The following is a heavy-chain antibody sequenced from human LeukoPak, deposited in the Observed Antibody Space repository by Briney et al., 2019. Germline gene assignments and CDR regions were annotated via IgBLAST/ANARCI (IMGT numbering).Heavy chain of an antibody. Sequence: GESLTLSCTASAFPFNRFAISWVRQAPGQGLAWVSAISGVGDAHYADSVKGRFTISRTHSKNTLFLHLTNLTADKPARHYCGKEGITGADSWGQGTLVSVSS. CDR3: GKEGITGADS. V-gene: IGHV3-23*01. CDR2: ISGVGDA. J-gene: IGHJ4*02. CDR1: AFPFNRFA.